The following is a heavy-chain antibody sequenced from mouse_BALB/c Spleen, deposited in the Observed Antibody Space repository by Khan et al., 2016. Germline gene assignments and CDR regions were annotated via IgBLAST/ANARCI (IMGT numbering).Heavy chain of an antibody. CDR2: ISYSGST. CDR3: SFRRALFAY. V-gene: IGHV3-2*02. CDR1: GYSITSDYA. Sequence: EVQLQESGPGLVKPSQSLSLTCTVTGYSITSDYAWNWIRQFPGNKLEWMGYISYSGSTSYNPSLKSRISITRDTSKNQVFLQWNSVTTEDTAKYYCSFRRALFAYWRQGTLVTVSA. J-gene: IGHJ3*01.